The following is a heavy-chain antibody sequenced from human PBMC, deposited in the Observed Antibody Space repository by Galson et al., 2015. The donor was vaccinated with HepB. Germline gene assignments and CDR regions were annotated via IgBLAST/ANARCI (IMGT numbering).Heavy chain of an antibody. V-gene: IGHV4-34*01. Sequence: SETLSLTCAVYGGSFSGYHWSWIRQPPGRGLEWIGYIYGSGSTYSNPSLSTRLTISVDRSKNQFSLKLTSVIAADTAVYYCVRSSLPYWYFDLWGRGTLVTVSS. CDR3: VRSSLPYWYFDL. CDR1: GGSFSGYH. CDR2: IYGSGST. J-gene: IGHJ2*01.